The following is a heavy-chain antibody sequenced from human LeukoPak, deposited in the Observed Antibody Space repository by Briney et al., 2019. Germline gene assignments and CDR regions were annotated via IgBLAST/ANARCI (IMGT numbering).Heavy chain of an antibody. V-gene: IGHV3-30*02. CDR2: IRYDGSNK. J-gene: IGHJ4*02. CDR1: GFTFSSYG. D-gene: IGHD3-10*01. Sequence: PGGSLRLSCAASGFTFSSYGMHWVRQAPGKGLEWVAFIRYDGSNKYYADSVKGRFTISRDNSKNTLYLQMNSLRAEDTAVYYCAKGVDTYYYGSGSYYMRLSWGQGTLVTVSS. CDR3: AKGVDTYYYGSGSYYMRLS.